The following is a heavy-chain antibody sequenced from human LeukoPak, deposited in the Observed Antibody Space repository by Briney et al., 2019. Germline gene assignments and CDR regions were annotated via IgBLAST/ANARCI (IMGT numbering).Heavy chain of an antibody. CDR3: AREESGGYFDY. CDR2: INPTGIST. V-gene: IGHV1-46*01. J-gene: IGHJ4*02. CDR1: GYTFTNYY. Sequence: GASVKVPCKASGYTFTNYYMHWVRQAPGQGLEWMGLINPTGISTNYAQKFRGRVTMTRDTSTTTVYMELSSLRSEDTAVYYCAREESGGYFDYWGQGTLVTVSS. D-gene: IGHD2-8*02.